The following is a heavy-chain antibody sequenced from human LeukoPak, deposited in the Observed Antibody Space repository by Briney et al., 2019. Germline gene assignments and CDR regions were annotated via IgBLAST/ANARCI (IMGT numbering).Heavy chain of an antibody. V-gene: IGHV1-2*02. CDR1: GYTFTGYY. J-gene: IGHJ4*02. CDR2: INPNSGGT. D-gene: IGHD2-2*01. Sequence: ASVKVSCKASGYTFTGYYMHWVRQAPGQGLEWMGWINPNSGGTNYAQKFQGGVTMTRDTSITTACMELSSLRSDDTAVYYCARDVGEYCSSTNCYASHYWGQGTLVTVSS. CDR3: ARDVGEYCSSTNCYASHY.